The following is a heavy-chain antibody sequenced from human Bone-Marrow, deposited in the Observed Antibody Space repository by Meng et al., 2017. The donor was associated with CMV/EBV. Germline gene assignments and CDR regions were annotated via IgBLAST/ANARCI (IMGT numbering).Heavy chain of an antibody. Sequence: GESLKISCAASGFTFSSYGMHWVRQAPVKGLEWVAVIWYDGSNKYYADSVKGRFTISRDNAKNSLYLQMNSLRAEDTALYYCVKDGFGVVPDYYYALDVWGQGTTVTVSS. V-gene: IGHV3-33*03. J-gene: IGHJ6*02. CDR3: VKDGFGVVPDYYYALDV. D-gene: IGHD3-3*01. CDR1: GFTFSSYG. CDR2: IWYDGSNK.